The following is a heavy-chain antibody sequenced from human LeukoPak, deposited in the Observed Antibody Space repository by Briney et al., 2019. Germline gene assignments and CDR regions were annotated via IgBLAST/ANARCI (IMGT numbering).Heavy chain of an antibody. CDR3: ARDPREWELPIDY. CDR1: GFTFSSYW. V-gene: IGHV3-74*03. CDR2: TNGDGSDT. D-gene: IGHD1-26*01. Sequence: GGSLRLSCSASGFTFSSYWMHWVRQAPGKGLVWVSGTNGDGSDTKYADSVKGRFTISRDNAKNTLFLQMNSLRAEDTAVYHCARDPREWELPIDYWGQGSLVTVSS. J-gene: IGHJ4*02.